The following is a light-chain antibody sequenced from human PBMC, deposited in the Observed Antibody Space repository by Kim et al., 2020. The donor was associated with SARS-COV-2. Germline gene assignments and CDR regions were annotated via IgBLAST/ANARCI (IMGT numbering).Light chain of an antibody. CDR2: EDS. V-gene: IGLV6-57*02. Sequence: GKTVTISCNGSGGSIASNYVQWYRQRPGSAPTTVIYEDSQRPSGVPDRFSGSIDSSSNSASLTISGLKTEDEADYYCQSYDSSNWVFGGGTQLTVL. J-gene: IGLJ3*02. CDR1: GGSIASNY. CDR3: QSYDSSNWV.